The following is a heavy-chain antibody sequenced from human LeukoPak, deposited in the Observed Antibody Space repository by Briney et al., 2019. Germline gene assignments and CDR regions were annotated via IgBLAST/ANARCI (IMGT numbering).Heavy chain of an antibody. D-gene: IGHD3-10*01. CDR1: GFTFTNAW. CDR3: TTDLGITMIRGVIVY. V-gene: IGHV3-15*01. J-gene: IGHJ4*02. CDR2: IKSKADGETT. Sequence: GGSLRLSCAASGFTFTNAWMSGVRQGPGKGLEWVGRIKSKADGETTDYAAPVKGRFTMSRDDSKATLYLQMSSLKAEDTAVYYCTTDLGITMIRGVIVYWGQGALVTVSS.